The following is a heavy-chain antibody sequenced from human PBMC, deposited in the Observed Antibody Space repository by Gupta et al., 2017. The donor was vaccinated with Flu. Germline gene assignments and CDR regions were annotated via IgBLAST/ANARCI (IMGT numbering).Heavy chain of an antibody. CDR1: GFTFSSYW. V-gene: IGHV3-7*01. Sequence: GFTFSSYWMSWVRQAQGKGLEWVGKIRQDGGAKYYVDSVKGRCTISRDNAKNSLFLQMNSLRAEDTGVYYCATSFDSAGNDWGQGTLVTVSS. CDR2: IRQDGGAK. CDR3: ATSFDSAGND. J-gene: IGHJ4*02. D-gene: IGHD1-1*01.